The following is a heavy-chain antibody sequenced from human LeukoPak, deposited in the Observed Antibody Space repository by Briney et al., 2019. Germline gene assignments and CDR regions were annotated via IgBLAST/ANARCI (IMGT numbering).Heavy chain of an antibody. CDR3: ARVAGREWLPPLYYYYMDV. CDR2: INPNSGGT. J-gene: IGHJ6*03. CDR1: GYTFTGYY. Sequence: GASVKVSCKASGYTFTGYYMHWVRQAPGQGLEWMGWINPNSGGTNYAQKFQGRVTMTRDTSISTAYMELSRLRSDDTAVYYCARVAGREWLPPLYYYYMDVWGKGPRSPST. V-gene: IGHV1-2*02. D-gene: IGHD3-3*01.